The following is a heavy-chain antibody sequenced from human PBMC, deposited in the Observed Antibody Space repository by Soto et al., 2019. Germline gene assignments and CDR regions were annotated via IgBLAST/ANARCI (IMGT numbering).Heavy chain of an antibody. CDR2: ISYDGSNK. V-gene: IGHV3-30*18. CDR1: GFTFSSYG. CDR3: AKVVGVRHGYFDWLSPGDAFDI. J-gene: IGHJ3*02. D-gene: IGHD3-9*01. Sequence: GGSLRLSCAASGFTFSSYGMHWVRQAPGKGLEWVAVISYDGSNKYYADSVKGRFTISRDNSKNTLYLQMNCLRAEDTAVYYCAKVVGVRHGYFDWLSPGDAFDIWGQGT.